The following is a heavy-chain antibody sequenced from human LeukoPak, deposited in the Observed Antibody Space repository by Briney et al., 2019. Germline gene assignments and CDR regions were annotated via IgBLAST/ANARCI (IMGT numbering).Heavy chain of an antibody. V-gene: IGHV3-23*01. D-gene: IGHD3-16*02. CDR2: ISGSGGST. CDR1: GFTFSSYA. J-gene: IGHJ5*02. Sequence: GGSLRLSCAASGFTFSSYAMSWVRQAPGKGLEWVSSISGSGGSTYYADSVKGPFTISRDNSKNTLYLQMNSLRAEDTAVYYCAKEKRDYVWGSYRLNWFDPWGQGTLVTVSS. CDR3: AKEKRDYVWGSYRLNWFDP.